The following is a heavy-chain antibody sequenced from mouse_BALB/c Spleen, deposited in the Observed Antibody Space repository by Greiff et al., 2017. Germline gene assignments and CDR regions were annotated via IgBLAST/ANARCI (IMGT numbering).Heavy chain of an antibody. D-gene: IGHD6-5*01. CDR1: GFTFSSYG. Sequence: EVKLMESGGDLVKPGGSLKLSCAASGFTFSSYGMSWVRQTPDKRLEWVATISSGGSYTYYPDSVKGRFTISRDNAKNTLYLQMSSLKSEDTAVYYGAKQGGAYKQAYYAMDYWGQGTSVTVSS. J-gene: IGHJ4*01. CDR2: ISSGGSYT. CDR3: AKQGGAYKQAYYAMDY. V-gene: IGHV5-6*01.